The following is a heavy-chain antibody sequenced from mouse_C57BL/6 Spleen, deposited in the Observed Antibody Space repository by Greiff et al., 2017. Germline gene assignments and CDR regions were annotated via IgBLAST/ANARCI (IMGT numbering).Heavy chain of an antibody. Sequence: QVQLKESGAELVKPGASVKMSCKASGYTFTSYWITWVKQRPGQGLEWIGDIYPGSGSTNYNEKFKSKATLTVDTSSSTAYMQLSSLTSEDSAVYYCARNDYDVNYWGQGTTLTVSS. CDR3: ARNDYDVNY. J-gene: IGHJ2*01. CDR1: GYTFTSYW. V-gene: IGHV1-55*01. D-gene: IGHD2-4*01. CDR2: IYPGSGST.